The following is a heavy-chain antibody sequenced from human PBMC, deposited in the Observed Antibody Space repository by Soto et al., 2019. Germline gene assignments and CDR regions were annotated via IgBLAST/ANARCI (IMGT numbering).Heavy chain of an antibody. Sequence: EVQLLESGGGLVQPGGSLRLSCIASGFTFSSYAMSWVRQAPGKGLEWISTVTGGGGGTFYADSVKGHFTISRDNSKNTLYLQMNSLRGEDTAVYYCASNGLTSVTPFGYWGQGALVTVSS. CDR3: ASNGLTSVTPFGY. CDR1: GFTFSSYA. J-gene: IGHJ4*02. D-gene: IGHD4-17*01. CDR2: VTGGGGGT. V-gene: IGHV3-23*01.